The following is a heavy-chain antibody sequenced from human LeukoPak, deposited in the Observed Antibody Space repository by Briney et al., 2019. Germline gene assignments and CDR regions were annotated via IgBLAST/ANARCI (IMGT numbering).Heavy chain of an antibody. CDR1: GHTFSNAW. CDR2: FRSKTDGGTT. V-gene: IGHV3-15*07. D-gene: IGHD3-16*02. CDR3: TTPLFVVPSS. Sequence: GGSLRLSCALSGHTFSNAWENGAPRAPGKGVEGVGRFRSKTDGGTTDYAAPVKGRFTISRDDSKNMLYQQMNSLKIEDTAVYYCTTPLFVVPSSWGQGTLVTVSS. J-gene: IGHJ5*02.